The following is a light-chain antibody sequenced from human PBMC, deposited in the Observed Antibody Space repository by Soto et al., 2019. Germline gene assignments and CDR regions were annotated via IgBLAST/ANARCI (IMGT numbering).Light chain of an antibody. CDR1: SSDVGSYNL. V-gene: IGLV2-23*01. Sequence: QSVLTQPASVSGSPGQSITISCTGTSSDVGSYNLVSWYQQHPGKAPKLMIYEGSKRPSGVSNRFSGSKSGNTASLTISGRQAEDEADYYCCSYAGSQVFGGGTKLTVL. CDR2: EGS. CDR3: CSYAGSQV. J-gene: IGLJ2*01.